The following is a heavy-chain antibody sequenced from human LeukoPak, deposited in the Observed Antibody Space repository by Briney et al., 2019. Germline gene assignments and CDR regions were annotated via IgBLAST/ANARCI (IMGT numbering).Heavy chain of an antibody. J-gene: IGHJ6*02. CDR3: ARDHHCSSTSCYFYYYYGMDV. D-gene: IGHD2-2*01. CDR1: GFTFSSFA. V-gene: IGHV3-23*01. Sequence: PGGSLRLSCAASGFTFSSFAMNWVRQAPGKGLEWVSAISGGDGSTYYADSVKGRFTISRDNAKNSLYLQMNSLRAEDTAVYYCARDHHCSSTSCYFYYYYGMDVWGQGTTVTVSS. CDR2: ISGGDGST.